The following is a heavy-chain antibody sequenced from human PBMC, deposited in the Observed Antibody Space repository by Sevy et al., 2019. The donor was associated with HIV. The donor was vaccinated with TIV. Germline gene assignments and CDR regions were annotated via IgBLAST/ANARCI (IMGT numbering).Heavy chain of an antibody. D-gene: IGHD5-18*01. Sequence: GGSLRLSCTASKFTFSDYYMSWSRQAPGKGLEWVSYISSSSTYTNYADSVKGRFTISRDNAKNSLYLQLNSLRAEDTAVYYCARVRYNFGQKYFDYRGQGTLVTVSS. CDR3: ARVRYNFGQKYFDY. CDR1: KFTFSDYY. CDR2: ISSSSTYT. J-gene: IGHJ4*02. V-gene: IGHV3-11*06.